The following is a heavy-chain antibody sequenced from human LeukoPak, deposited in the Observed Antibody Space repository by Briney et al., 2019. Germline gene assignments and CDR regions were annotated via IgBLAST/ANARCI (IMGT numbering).Heavy chain of an antibody. CDR3: ARRTGYNFYYLDV. D-gene: IGHD3/OR15-3a*01. V-gene: IGHV1-18*01. J-gene: IGHJ6*03. CDR1: GYIFTQYG. CDR2: ISTYNGNA. Sequence: ASVKVSCKTSGYIFTQYGISWVRQAPGQGLEWMAWISTYNGNADYAQKFQGRASMTTDTSTSTAYMELRSLRSDDTAVYYCARRTGYNFYYLDVWGRGTTVIVSS.